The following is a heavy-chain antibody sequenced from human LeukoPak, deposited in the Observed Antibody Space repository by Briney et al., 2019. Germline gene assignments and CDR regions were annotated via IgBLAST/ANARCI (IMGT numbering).Heavy chain of an antibody. CDR3: AKTFFGYGDYAY. J-gene: IGHJ4*02. V-gene: IGHV1-69*05. CDR1: GGTFSSYA. Sequence: SVKVSCKASGGTFSSYAISWVRQAPGQGLEWMGRIIPIFGTANYAQKFQGRVTITTDESTSTACMELSSLRSEDTAVYYCAKTFFGYGDYAYWGQGTLVTVSS. CDR2: IIPIFGTA. D-gene: IGHD4-17*01.